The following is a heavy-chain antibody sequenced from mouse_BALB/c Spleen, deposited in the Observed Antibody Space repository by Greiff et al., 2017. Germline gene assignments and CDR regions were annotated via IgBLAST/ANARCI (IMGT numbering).Heavy chain of an antibody. D-gene: IGHD2-14*01. CDR2: IWAGGST. CDR3: ARGLRYDGADWYFDV. CDR1: GFSLTSYG. Sequence: VQLQESGPGLVAPSQSLSITCTVSGFSLTSYGVHWVRQPPGKGLEWLGVIWAGGSTNYNSALMSRLSISKDNSKSQVFLKMNSLQTDDTAMYYCARGLRYDGADWYFDVWGAGTTVTVSS. V-gene: IGHV2-9*02. J-gene: IGHJ1*01.